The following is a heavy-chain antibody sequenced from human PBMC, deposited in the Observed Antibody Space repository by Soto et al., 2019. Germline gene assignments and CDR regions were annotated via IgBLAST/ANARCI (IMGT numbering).Heavy chain of an antibody. J-gene: IGHJ6*02. D-gene: IGHD6-19*01. Sequence: QVQLVQSGAEVKKPGASVRVSCKASGYTFTSYGISWVRQAPGQGLEWMGWISAYNGNTKYAQILQGRVTMTTDTPPSPAYMELRSLRSDDTAVYFCARGAVAGDYYYYYGMDVWGQGTTVTVSS. CDR1: GYTFTSYG. CDR3: ARGAVAGDYYYYYGMDV. CDR2: ISAYNGNT. V-gene: IGHV1-18*01.